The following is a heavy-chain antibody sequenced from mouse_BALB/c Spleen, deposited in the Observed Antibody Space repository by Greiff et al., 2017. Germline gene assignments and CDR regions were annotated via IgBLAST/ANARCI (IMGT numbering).Heavy chain of an antibody. J-gene: IGHJ4*01. Sequence: EVKLVESGPGLVKPSQSLSLTCTVTGYSITSDYAWNWIRQFPGNKLEWMGYISYSGSTSYNPSLKSRISITRDTSKNQFFLQLNSVTTEDTATYYCARGEDYYDYAMDYWGQGTSVTVSS. CDR1: GYSITSDYA. CDR2: ISYSGST. CDR3: ARGEDYYDYAMDY. V-gene: IGHV3-2*02. D-gene: IGHD2-4*01.